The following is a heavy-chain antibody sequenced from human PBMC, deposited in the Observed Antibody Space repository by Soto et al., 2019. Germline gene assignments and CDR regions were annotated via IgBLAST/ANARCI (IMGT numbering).Heavy chain of an antibody. V-gene: IGHV1-46*03. CDR3: TRGLASGDS. Sequence: QVQLVQPGAEVKKPGASVKFSCKASGYIFTNFYIHWVRQAPGQGLEWIGIINPNGGSTNYAQNFQGRVTMTRDKSTSTVYMDLSSLRSEDTAVYYCTRGLASGDSWGQGTLITVSS. J-gene: IGHJ5*01. D-gene: IGHD6-6*01. CDR2: INPNGGST. CDR1: GYIFTNFY.